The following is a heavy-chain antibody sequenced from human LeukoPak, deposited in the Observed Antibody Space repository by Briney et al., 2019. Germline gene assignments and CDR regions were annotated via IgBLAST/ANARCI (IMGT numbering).Heavy chain of an antibody. CDR2: IYDTGTT. V-gene: IGHV3-66*01. Sequence: GGSLRLSCAVSGFTVSNNHLTWVRQAPGKGLECVSNIYDTGTTYYADSVKGRVSISRDNAKNTVYLQMNGLRAEDTAVYYCARDQGLAPAATDYWGQGTLVTVSS. CDR1: GFTVSNNH. D-gene: IGHD2-2*01. CDR3: ARDQGLAPAATDY. J-gene: IGHJ4*02.